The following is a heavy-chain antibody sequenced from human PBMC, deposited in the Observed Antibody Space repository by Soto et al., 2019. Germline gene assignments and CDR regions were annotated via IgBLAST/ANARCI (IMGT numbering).Heavy chain of an antibody. CDR1: GFTFGSYW. J-gene: IGHJ6*02. V-gene: IGHV3-74*01. CDR3: ARGRPDGMDV. CDR2: IDSDGSST. Sequence: EVQLVESGGGLVQPGGSLRVSCAASGFTFGSYWMNWVRQAPGKGLVWVSRIDSDGSSTTYADSVKGRFTTSRDNAKNTLYLQMSRLRFEDTAVYYCARGRPDGMDVWGQGTTVTVSS.